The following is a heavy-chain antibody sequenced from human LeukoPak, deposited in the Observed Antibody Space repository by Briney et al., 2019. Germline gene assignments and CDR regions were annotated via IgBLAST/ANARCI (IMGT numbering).Heavy chain of an antibody. CDR3: TRDIEGLGNYHDSSGYYSRFDY. Sequence: GGSLRLSCTASGFTFGDYAMSWFRQAPGKGLEWVGFIRSKAYGGTTEYAASVKGRFTISRDDSKSIAYLQMNSLKTEDTAVYYCTRDIEGLGNYHDSSGYYSRFDYWGQGTLVTVSS. D-gene: IGHD3-22*01. V-gene: IGHV3-49*03. CDR1: GFTFGDYA. J-gene: IGHJ4*02. CDR2: IRSKAYGGTT.